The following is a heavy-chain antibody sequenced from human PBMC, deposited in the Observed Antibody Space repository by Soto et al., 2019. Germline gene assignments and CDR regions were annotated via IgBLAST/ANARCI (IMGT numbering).Heavy chain of an antibody. CDR1: GYIFTGYF. J-gene: IGHJ4*02. V-gene: IGHV1-46*01. Sequence: QVHLVQSGAEVKKPGASVKVSCKASGYIFTGYFMHWVRQAPGQGLEWMGIINPSGGTTTYPQKFQGRVTMTRDTSTSTVYMELSSLRSEDTAVYYCARAGDGCNSFSDCWGKGTLVTVSS. D-gene: IGHD7-27*01. CDR2: INPSGGTT. CDR3: ARAGDGCNSFSDC.